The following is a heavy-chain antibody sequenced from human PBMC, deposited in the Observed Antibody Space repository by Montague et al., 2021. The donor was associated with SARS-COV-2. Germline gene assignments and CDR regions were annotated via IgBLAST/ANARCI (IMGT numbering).Heavy chain of an antibody. CDR2: IYYSGST. Sequence: SETLSLTCTVSGGSISSYYWSWVRQPPGKGLEWIGNIYYSGSTNYNPSLKSRVTISVDTSTNQFSLYLSSVTAADAAVYYCARDFPRWLQFEHYLDYWGQGTLVTVSS. J-gene: IGHJ4*02. CDR3: ARDFPRWLQFEHYLDY. CDR1: GGSISSYY. V-gene: IGHV4-59*01. D-gene: IGHD5-24*01.